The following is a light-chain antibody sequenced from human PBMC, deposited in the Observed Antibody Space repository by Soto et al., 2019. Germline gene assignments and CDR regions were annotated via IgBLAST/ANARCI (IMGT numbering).Light chain of an antibody. CDR2: DAT. CDR1: QSVSSY. Sequence: EIVLTQSPATLSLSPGERATLSCRASQSVSSYLAWYQQNPGQAPSLLLYDATNRATGIPARFGGSGSATDFTLTISSLEPEDFAVYYWQQRSNWLTFGGGTKVEIK. J-gene: IGKJ4*01. V-gene: IGKV3-11*01. CDR3: QQRSNWLT.